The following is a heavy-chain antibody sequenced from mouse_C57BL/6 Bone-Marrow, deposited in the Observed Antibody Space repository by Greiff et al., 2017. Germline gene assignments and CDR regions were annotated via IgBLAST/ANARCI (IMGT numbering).Heavy chain of an antibody. V-gene: IGHV1-54*01. D-gene: IGHD1-1*01. CDR2: INPGSGGT. CDR3: ATYYYGSSGYFDV. CDR1: GYAFTTYL. Sequence: QVQLQQSGAELVRPGTSVKVSCKASGYAFTTYLIEWVKQRPGQGLEWIGVINPGSGGTNYNEKFKGKATLTADKSSSTAYMQLSSLTSEDSAVYFCATYYYGSSGYFDVWGTGTTVTVSS. J-gene: IGHJ1*03.